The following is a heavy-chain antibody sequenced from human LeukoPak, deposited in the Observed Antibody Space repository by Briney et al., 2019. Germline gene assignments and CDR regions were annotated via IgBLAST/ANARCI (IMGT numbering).Heavy chain of an antibody. J-gene: IGHJ6*03. CDR3: ARAPYSSGPGYTNYYYYMDV. V-gene: IGHV4-34*01. Sequence: SETLSLTCGVYGGSLSGYYWSWIRQPPGKGLEWIGEINHSGSTNYNPSLKSRVTISVDTSKNQISLKLSSVTAADTAVYYCARAPYSSGPGYTNYYYYMDVWGKGTTVTVSS. CDR2: INHSGST. CDR1: GGSLSGYY. D-gene: IGHD6-19*01.